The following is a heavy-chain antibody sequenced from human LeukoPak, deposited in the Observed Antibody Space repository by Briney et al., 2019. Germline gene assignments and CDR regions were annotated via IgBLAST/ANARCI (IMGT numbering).Heavy chain of an antibody. J-gene: IGHJ5*02. CDR1: GGSFSGYY. D-gene: IGHD2-2*03. CDR3: ASLDIVVVPAAISSWFDP. V-gene: IGHV4-34*12. CDR2: IIHSGST. Sequence: SDTLSLTCAVYGGSFSGYYWSWIRQPPGKGLEWIGEIIHSGSTKYHPSLKSRVTRSVDTSKDQFSLKLSSVTAADSAAYYGASLDIVVVPAAISSWFDPWGQGTLVTVSS.